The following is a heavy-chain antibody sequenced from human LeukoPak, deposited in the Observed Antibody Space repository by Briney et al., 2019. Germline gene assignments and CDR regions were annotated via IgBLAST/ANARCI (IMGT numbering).Heavy chain of an antibody. V-gene: IGHV1-69*01. J-gene: IGHJ4*02. CDR3: ARSYDATAKPYYFDY. Sequence: SVKVSCKASGGTFSSYANSWVRQAPGQGLEWMGGIIPIFGTANYAQKFQGRVTITADESTSTAYMELSSLRSEDTAVYYCARSYDATAKPYYFDYWGQGTLVTVSS. D-gene: IGHD4-17*01. CDR1: GGTFSSYA. CDR2: IIPIFGTA.